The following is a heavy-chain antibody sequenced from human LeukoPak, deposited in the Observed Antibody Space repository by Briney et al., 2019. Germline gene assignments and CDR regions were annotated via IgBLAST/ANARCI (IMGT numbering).Heavy chain of an antibody. CDR3: AKGESKRDWTLGY. CDR2: ISGSRGST. CDR1: GFTFSSYA. J-gene: IGHJ4*02. Sequence: GGSLRLSCAAPGFTFSSYAMTWVRQPPGKGLEWVSGISGSRGSTYYADSVKGRFTISRDNSKNTLYLQMNSLRAEDTAIYFCAKGESKRDWTLGYWGQGTLVTVSS. V-gene: IGHV3-23*01. D-gene: IGHD2-21*02.